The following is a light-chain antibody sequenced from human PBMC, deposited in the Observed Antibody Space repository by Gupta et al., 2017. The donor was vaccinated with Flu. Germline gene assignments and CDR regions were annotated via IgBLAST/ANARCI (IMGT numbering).Light chain of an antibody. J-gene: IGLJ3*02. Sequence: QTVVPQEPSFSVSPGGTVTITCGLNSGSVSGNYSPSWYQQTPGQAPRTLIYTTSARSSGVPDRFSGSILGNKAALTITGAQADDESDYYCMLYMGGGIWVFGGGTKVTVL. CDR3: MLYMGGGIWV. CDR1: SGSVSGNYS. V-gene: IGLV8-61*01. CDR2: TTS.